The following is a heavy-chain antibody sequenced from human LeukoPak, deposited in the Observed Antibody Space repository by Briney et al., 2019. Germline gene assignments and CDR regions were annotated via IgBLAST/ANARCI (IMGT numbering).Heavy chain of an antibody. Sequence: GGSLRLSCAASGFTFSSYAMSWVRQAPGKGLEWVSAISGSGGSTYYADSVKGRFTIPRDNSKNTLYLQMNSLRAEDTAVYYCAKLQIWELLSYFDYWGQGTLVTVSS. CDR3: AKLQIWELLSYFDY. V-gene: IGHV3-23*01. CDR2: ISGSGGST. J-gene: IGHJ4*02. CDR1: GFTFSSYA. D-gene: IGHD1-26*01.